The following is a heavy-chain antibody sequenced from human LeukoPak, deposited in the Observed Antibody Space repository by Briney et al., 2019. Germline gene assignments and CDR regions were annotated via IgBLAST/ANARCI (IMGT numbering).Heavy chain of an antibody. CDR3: ARSGIAAAGTGWFDP. V-gene: IGHV5-51*01. J-gene: IGHJ5*02. CDR1: GYRFTSYW. CDR2: IYPGDSDT. Sequence: GESLKISCKGSGYRFTSYWIAWVRQMPGKGLEWMGIIYPGDSDTRYSPSFQGQVTISADKSISTAYLQWSSLKAPDTAMYYCARSGIAAAGTGWFDPWGQGTLVTVSS. D-gene: IGHD6-13*01.